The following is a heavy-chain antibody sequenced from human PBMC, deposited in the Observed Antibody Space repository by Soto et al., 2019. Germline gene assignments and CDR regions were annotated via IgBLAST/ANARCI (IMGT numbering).Heavy chain of an antibody. CDR3: ARASTVTTLEGYDY. D-gene: IGHD4-4*01. Sequence: GESLKISCAASGFTFSSYSMNWVRQAPGKGLEWVSYISSSSSTIYYADSVKGRFTISRDNAKNSLYLQMNSLRAEDTAVYYCARASTVTTLEGYDYWGQGTLVTVSS. CDR2: ISSSSSTI. J-gene: IGHJ4*02. V-gene: IGHV3-48*01. CDR1: GFTFSSYS.